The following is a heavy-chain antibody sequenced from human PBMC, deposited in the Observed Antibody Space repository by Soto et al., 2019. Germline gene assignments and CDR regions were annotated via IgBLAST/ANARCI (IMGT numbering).Heavy chain of an antibody. J-gene: IGHJ6*02. CDR1: GGSISSSSYY. V-gene: IGHV4-39*01. Sequence: SETLSLTCTVSGGSISSSSYYWGWIRQPPGKGLEWIGSIYYSGSTYYNPSLKSRVTISVDTSKNQFSLKLSSVTAADTAVYYCARGFHDYYYYGMDVWGQGTTVTVS. CDR3: ARGFHDYYYYGMDV. CDR2: IYYSGST.